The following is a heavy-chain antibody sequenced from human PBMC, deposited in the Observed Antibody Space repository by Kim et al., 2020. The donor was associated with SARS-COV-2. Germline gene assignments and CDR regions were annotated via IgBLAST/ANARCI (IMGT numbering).Heavy chain of an antibody. CDR1: GGSVSSGSYY. CDR3: ARGQREWLVTGLGYYYYGMDV. D-gene: IGHD6-19*01. Sequence: SETLSLTCTVSGGSVSSGSYYWSWIRQPPGKGLEWIGYIYYSGSTNYNPSLKSRVTISVDTSKNQFSLKLSSVTAADTAVYYCARGQREWLVTGLGYYYYGMDVWGQGTTVTGSS. CDR2: IYYSGST. V-gene: IGHV4-61*01. J-gene: IGHJ6*02.